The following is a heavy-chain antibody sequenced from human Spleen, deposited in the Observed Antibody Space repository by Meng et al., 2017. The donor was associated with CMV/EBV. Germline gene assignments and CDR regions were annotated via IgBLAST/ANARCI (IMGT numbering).Heavy chain of an antibody. J-gene: IGHJ4*02. CDR3: ARRGTTRVYDFWSGYHFDY. Sequence: SSIYYWGWNRQPPGKGLEWIGSIYYSGSTYYNPSLKSRATISVDTSKNQFSLKLSSVTAADTAVYYCARRGTTRVYDFWSGYHFDYWGQGTLVTVSS. V-gene: IGHV4-39*01. D-gene: IGHD3-3*01. CDR2: IYYSGST. CDR1: SSIYY.